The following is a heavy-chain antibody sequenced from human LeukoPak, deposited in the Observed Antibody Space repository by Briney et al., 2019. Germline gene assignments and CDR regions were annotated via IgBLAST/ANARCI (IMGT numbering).Heavy chain of an antibody. J-gene: IGHJ4*02. V-gene: IGHV3-15*01. CDR2: IKTKTDGGTT. CDR1: GFTFANAW. Sequence: GGSLRLSCAASGFTFANAWMTWVRQAPGKGLEWVGRIKTKTDGGTTDYAAPVKGRFTISRDDSMNTLYLQMNSLKTEDTAVYYCTTILITMFWGESRSDYWGQGTLVTVSS. CDR3: TTILITMFWGESRSDY. D-gene: IGHD3-10*02.